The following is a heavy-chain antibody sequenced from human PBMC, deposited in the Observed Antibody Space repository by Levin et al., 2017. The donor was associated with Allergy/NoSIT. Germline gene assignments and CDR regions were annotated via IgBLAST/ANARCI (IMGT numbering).Heavy chain of an antibody. J-gene: IGHJ6*02. V-gene: IGHV3-48*02. CDR2: ISISSTTI. D-gene: IGHD2-15*01. CDR1: GFTFSSYS. Sequence: GGSLRLSCAVSGFTFSSYSVNWVRQAPGKGLEWVSYISISSTTIYYADSVKGRFTISRDTAKNSLYLQMNSLRDEDTAVYYCARGRAATPPYFYYGMDVWGQGTTVTVSS. CDR3: ARGRAATPPYFYYGMDV.